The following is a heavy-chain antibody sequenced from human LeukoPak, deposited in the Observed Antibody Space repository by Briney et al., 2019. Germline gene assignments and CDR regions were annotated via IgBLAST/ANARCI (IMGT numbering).Heavy chain of an antibody. CDR2: ISNSGGST. V-gene: IGHV3-23*01. Sequence: PGGSLRLSCAASGFTFSTYAMSWVRQAPGKGLEWVSSISNSGGSTYYADSVKGRFTISRDNSKNTLVLQMNSLRAEDTAVYYCTTYYYDISGYYYPYYFDYWGQGTLATVSS. D-gene: IGHD3-22*01. CDR3: TTYYYDISGYYYPYYFDY. J-gene: IGHJ4*02. CDR1: GFTFSTYA.